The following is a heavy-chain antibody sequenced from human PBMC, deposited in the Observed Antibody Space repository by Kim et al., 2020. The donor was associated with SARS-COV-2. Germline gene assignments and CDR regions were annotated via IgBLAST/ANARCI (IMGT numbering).Heavy chain of an antibody. CDR3: ATCIAARLGATWWYFDL. Sequence: GESLKISCKGSGYSFTSYWISWVRQMPGKGLEWMGRIDPSDSYTNYSPSFQGHVTISADKSISTAYLQWSSLKASDTAMYYCATCIAARLGATWWYFDLWGRGTLVTVSS. D-gene: IGHD6-6*01. CDR2: IDPSDSYT. CDR1: GYSFTSYW. V-gene: IGHV5-10-1*01. J-gene: IGHJ2*01.